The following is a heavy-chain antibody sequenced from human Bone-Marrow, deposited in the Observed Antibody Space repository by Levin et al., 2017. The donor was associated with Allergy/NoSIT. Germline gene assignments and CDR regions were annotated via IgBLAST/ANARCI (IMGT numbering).Heavy chain of an antibody. V-gene: IGHV3-49*03. D-gene: IGHD4-17*01. Sequence: GGSLRLSCTASGFTFGDYAMSWFRQAPGKGLEWVGFIRSKAYGGTTEYAASVKGRFTISRDDSKSIAYLQMNSLKTEDTAVYYCTRVPVSWSHGDRFDYWGQGTLVTVSS. J-gene: IGHJ4*02. CDR1: GFTFGDYA. CDR3: TRVPVSWSHGDRFDY. CDR2: IRSKAYGGTT.